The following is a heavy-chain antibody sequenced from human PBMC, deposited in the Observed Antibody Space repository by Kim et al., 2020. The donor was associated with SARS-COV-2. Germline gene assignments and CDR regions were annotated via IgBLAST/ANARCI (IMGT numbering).Heavy chain of an antibody. Sequence: ASVKVSCKASGYTFTGYYMHWVRQAPGQGLEWMGWINPNSGGTNYAQKFQGRVTMTRDTSISTAYMELSRLRSDDTAVYYCARDGGIVGASHALGFDYWGQGTLVTVSS. J-gene: IGHJ4*02. CDR1: GYTFTGYY. CDR3: ARDGGIVGASHALGFDY. V-gene: IGHV1-2*02. D-gene: IGHD1-26*01. CDR2: INPNSGGT.